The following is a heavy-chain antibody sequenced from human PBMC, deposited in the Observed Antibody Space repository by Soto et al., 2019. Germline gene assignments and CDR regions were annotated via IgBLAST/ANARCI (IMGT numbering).Heavy chain of an antibody. V-gene: IGHV3-30*18. D-gene: IGHD2-21*01. J-gene: IGHJ6*02. CDR2: VTFDGSRT. CDR3: AKAGWGGDYYYGLDV. CDR1: GFNFNNYA. Sequence: GGSLRLSCAASGFNFNNYAMHWVRQAPGKGLEWVAVVTFDGSRTYYADSVKGRFTISRDSSNNTVSLQMNSLTNEDTAVYYRAKAGWGGDYYYGLDVWGQGTTVTVSS.